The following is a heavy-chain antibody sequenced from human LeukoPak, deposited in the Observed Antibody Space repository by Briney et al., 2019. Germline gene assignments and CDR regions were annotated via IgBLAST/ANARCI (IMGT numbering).Heavy chain of an antibody. D-gene: IGHD6-19*01. CDR2: INPNSGGT. CDR3: ARDKLLDIHTPYSSGWSNWFDP. V-gene: IGHV1-2*02. J-gene: IGHJ5*02. CDR1: GYTFTAYY. Sequence: GASVKVSCKASGYTFTAYYMHWLRQAPGQGLEWLGWINPNSGGTSYAQNFQGRLTMTRDTSISTAYTELSRLRSEDTAVYYCARDKLLDIHTPYSSGWSNWFDPWGQGTLVTVSS.